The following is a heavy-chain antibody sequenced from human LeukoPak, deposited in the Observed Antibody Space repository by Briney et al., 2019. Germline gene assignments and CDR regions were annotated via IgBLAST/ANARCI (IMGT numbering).Heavy chain of an antibody. Sequence: QPGGSLRLSCEASGFTFSSYGMHWVRQAPGGGLEWVAVISYDGSDKKYGDSAKGRFTISRDNSKNTLYLQMNSPRAEDTAVYYCTRGGRSFGGMDVWGQGTTVTVSS. D-gene: IGHD2-15*01. CDR2: ISYDGSDK. CDR1: GFTFSSYG. CDR3: TRGGRSFGGMDV. V-gene: IGHV3-30*03. J-gene: IGHJ6*02.